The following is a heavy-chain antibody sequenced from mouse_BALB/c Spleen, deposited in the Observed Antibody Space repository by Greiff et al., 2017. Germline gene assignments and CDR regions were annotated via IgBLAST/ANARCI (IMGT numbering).Heavy chain of an antibody. J-gene: IGHJ4*01. D-gene: IGHD1-1*01. Sequence: VQLKESGGDLVKPGGSLKLSCAASGFTFSSYGMSWVRQTPDKRLEWVATISSGGSYTYYPDSVKGRFTISRDNAKNTLYLQMSSLKSEDTAMYYCARPGSSGYAMDYWGQGTSVTVSS. V-gene: IGHV5-6*01. CDR2: ISSGGSYT. CDR1: GFTFSSYG. CDR3: ARPGSSGYAMDY.